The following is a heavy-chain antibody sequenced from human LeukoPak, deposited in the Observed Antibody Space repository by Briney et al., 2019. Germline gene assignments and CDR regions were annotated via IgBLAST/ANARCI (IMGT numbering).Heavy chain of an antibody. CDR2: FDPEDGET. CDR1: GYTLTELS. Sequence: ASVKVSCKVSGYTLTELSMHWVRQAPGKGLEWMGGFDPEDGETIYAQKLQGGVTMTTDTSTSTAYMELRSLRSDDTAVYYCAGPRGMDVWGQGTTVTVSS. V-gene: IGHV1-24*01. CDR3: AGPRGMDV. J-gene: IGHJ6*02.